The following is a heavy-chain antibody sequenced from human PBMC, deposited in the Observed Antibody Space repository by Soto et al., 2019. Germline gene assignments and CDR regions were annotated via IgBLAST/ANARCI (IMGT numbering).Heavy chain of an antibody. D-gene: IGHD2-8*01. J-gene: IGHJ6*02. CDR2: ICPGDSDT. CDR1: GYSFTSYW. V-gene: IGHV5-51*01. CDR3: ARDRPMGGIVLMVYANNYYYYYGMDV. Sequence: PGESLKISCKGSGYSFTSYWIGWVRQMPGKGLEWMGIICPGDSDTRYSPSFQGQVTISADKSISTAYLQWSSLKASDTDVYYCARDRPMGGIVLMVYANNYYYYYGMDVWGQGTTVTVSS.